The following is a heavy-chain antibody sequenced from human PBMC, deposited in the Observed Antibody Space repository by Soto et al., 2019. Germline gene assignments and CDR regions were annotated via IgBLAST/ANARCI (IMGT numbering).Heavy chain of an antibody. CDR1: GXTFSSYS. D-gene: IGHD6-6*01. Sequence: GSLRLSCAASGXTFSSYSMNWVRQAPGKGLEGGPSLSSSSSYIYYADSVKGRFTISRDNAKHSLYLQMNRLRAEDTAVYYCARDQHPTIAARPYYYHYGMDVWGQGTTVTVSS. CDR3: ARDQHPTIAARPYYYHYGMDV. V-gene: IGHV3-21*01. J-gene: IGHJ6*02. CDR2: LSSSSSYI.